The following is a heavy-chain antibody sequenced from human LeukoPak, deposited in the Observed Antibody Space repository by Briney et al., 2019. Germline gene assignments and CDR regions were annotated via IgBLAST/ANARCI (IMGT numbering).Heavy chain of an antibody. J-gene: IGHJ4*02. D-gene: IGHD3-22*01. CDR1: GFTFSSYA. CDR3: ASITMIPRDFDY. Sequence: PGRSLRLSCAASGFTFSSYAMHWVRQAPGKGLEWVAVISYVGSNKYYADSVKGRFTISRDNSKNTLYLQMNSLRAEDTAVYYCASITMIPRDFDYWGQGTLVTVSS. CDR2: ISYVGSNK. V-gene: IGHV3-30*04.